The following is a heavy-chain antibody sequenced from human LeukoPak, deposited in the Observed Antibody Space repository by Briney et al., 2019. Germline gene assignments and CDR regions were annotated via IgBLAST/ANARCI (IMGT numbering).Heavy chain of an antibody. Sequence: PGGSLRLSCAASGFTFSNLWMTWVRQASGKGLEWVSAISPSRASAYYADSVKGRFTISRDDSKNMLYLQLNSLRAEDTAVYYCAKGFDPDGYWGQGTLVTVSS. J-gene: IGHJ4*02. CDR3: AKGFDPDGY. CDR2: ISPSRASA. V-gene: IGHV3-23*01. CDR1: GFTFSNLW. D-gene: IGHD3-9*01.